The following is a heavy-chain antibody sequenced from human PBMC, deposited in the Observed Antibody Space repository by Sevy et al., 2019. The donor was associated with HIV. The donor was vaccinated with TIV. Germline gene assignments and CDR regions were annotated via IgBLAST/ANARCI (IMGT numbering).Heavy chain of an antibody. V-gene: IGHV3-48*02. CDR2: VSTGSTTI. D-gene: IGHD3-16*01. J-gene: IGHJ4*02. Sequence: GGSLRLSCAASGFIFSSYSMNWVRLAPDKGLEWISYVSTGSTTIYYADSVKGRFTVSRVNARSSLFLQMNSLRDEDTAAYYCAIDPRDGGDYWGQGTLVTVSS. CDR1: GFIFSSYS. CDR3: AIDPRDGGDY.